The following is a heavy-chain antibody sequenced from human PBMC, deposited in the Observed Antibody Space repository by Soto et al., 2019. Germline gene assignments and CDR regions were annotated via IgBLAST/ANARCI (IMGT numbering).Heavy chain of an antibody. D-gene: IGHD3-3*01. V-gene: IGHV1-69*12. J-gene: IGHJ6*02. CDR3: ARSTPHYDFWSGRNYYYYGMDV. Sequence: QVQLVQSGAEVKKPGSSVKVSCKASGGTFSSYAISWVRQAPGQGLEWMGGIIPIFGTANYAQKFQGRVTITADESTSTAYMELSSLRSEDTAVYYCARSTPHYDFWSGRNYYYYGMDVWGQGTTVTVSS. CDR2: IIPIFGTA. CDR1: GGTFSSYA.